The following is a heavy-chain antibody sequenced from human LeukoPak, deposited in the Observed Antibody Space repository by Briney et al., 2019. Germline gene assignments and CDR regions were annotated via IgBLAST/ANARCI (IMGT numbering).Heavy chain of an antibody. V-gene: IGHV3-21*04. CDR3: AKLGSWSLKAFEI. J-gene: IGHJ3*02. CDR2: ISSSSSYI. Sequence: GSLRLSLSASGFTFSDYSMIWVRKAPGKGLELGSSISSSSSYIYYADSVKGRFTISRDKAENSLYLQMNSLRAEDTAVYYCAKLGSWSLKAFEIWGQRTMVTISS. CDR1: GFTFSDYS. D-gene: IGHD3-10*01.